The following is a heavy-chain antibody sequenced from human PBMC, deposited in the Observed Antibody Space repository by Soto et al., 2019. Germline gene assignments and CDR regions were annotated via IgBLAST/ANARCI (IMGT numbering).Heavy chain of an antibody. CDR1: GFTFSNAW. J-gene: IGHJ4*02. CDR3: TTDAGYSSSYGNDY. Sequence: GGSLRLSCAASGFTFSNAWMSWVRQAPGKGLEWVGRIKSKTDGGTTDYAAPVKGRFTISRDDSKNTLYLQMNSLKTEDTAVYYCTTDAGYSSSYGNDYWGQGTLVTVSS. D-gene: IGHD6-6*01. CDR2: IKSKTDGGTT. V-gene: IGHV3-15*01.